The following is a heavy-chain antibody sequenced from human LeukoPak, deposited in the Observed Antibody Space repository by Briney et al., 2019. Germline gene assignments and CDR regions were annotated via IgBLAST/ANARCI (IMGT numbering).Heavy chain of an antibody. CDR3: ARDSSTWHNAFDV. CDR2: IFHAGNT. CDR1: GGSISSYY. Sequence: SETLSLTCTVSGGSISSYYWGWIRQSPGKGLECIGNIFHAGNTNYNPSLQSRVTLSMDASKNQFSLTLTSVTAADTAVYYCARDSSTWHNAFDVWGQGTMVTVSS. D-gene: IGHD6-13*01. V-gene: IGHV4-59*12. J-gene: IGHJ3*01.